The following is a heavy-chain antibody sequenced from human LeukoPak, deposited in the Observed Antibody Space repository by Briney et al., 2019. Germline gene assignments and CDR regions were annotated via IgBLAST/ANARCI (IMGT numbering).Heavy chain of an antibody. Sequence: PSETLSLTCTVSGGSISSYYWSWIRQPAGKGLEWIGRIYTSGSTNYNPSLKSRVTISVDTSKNQFSLKLSSVTAADTAVYYCARGHIVVVPAAKGWFDPWGQGTLVTVSS. CDR3: ARGHIVVVPAAKGWFDP. CDR1: GGSISSYY. CDR2: IYTSGST. J-gene: IGHJ5*02. D-gene: IGHD2-2*01. V-gene: IGHV4-4*07.